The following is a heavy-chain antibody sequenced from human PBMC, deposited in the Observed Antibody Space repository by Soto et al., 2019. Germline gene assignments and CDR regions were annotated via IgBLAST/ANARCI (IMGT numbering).Heavy chain of an antibody. CDR2: ISAGGGST. Sequence: EVQLLGSGGGLVKPGGSLRLSCAASGFTFSSYAMSWVRQAPGKGLEWVSAISAGGGSTYYADSVKGRFTISRDKSKNTLFLQTNSLRAEDTAVYYCAESPESSALYYLDYWGQGTLVTVSS. D-gene: IGHD3-22*01. CDR3: AESPESSALYYLDY. V-gene: IGHV3-23*01. J-gene: IGHJ4*02. CDR1: GFTFSSYA.